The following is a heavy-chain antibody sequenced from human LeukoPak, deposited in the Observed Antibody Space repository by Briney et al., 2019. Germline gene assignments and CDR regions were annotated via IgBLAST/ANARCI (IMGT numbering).Heavy chain of an antibody. Sequence: GGSLRLSCAASGFTFSSYSMNWVRQAPGKGLEWVSYISSSSSTIYYADSVKGRFTISRDHAKNSLYLQMNSLSAEDTAVYYCAREQGPAAGSDNWFDPWGQGTLVTVPS. CDR1: GFTFSSYS. CDR2: ISSSSSTI. J-gene: IGHJ5*02. V-gene: IGHV3-48*01. D-gene: IGHD2-2*01. CDR3: AREQGPAAGSDNWFDP.